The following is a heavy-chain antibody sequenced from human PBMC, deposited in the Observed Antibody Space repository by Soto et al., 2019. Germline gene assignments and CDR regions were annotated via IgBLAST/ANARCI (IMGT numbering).Heavy chain of an antibody. D-gene: IGHD5-12*01. CDR2: ISYDGSNK. CDR3: ARDYYRFNSGYGFSMDV. CDR1: GFTFSSYD. Sequence: QVQQVESGGGVVQPGRSLRLSCAASGFTFSSYDMHWVRQAPGKGLEWVAVISYDGSNKYYADSVKGRFTISRDNSKNTLYLQMNSLRAEDTAVYYCARDYYRFNSGYGFSMDVWGQGTTVTVSS. V-gene: IGHV3-30-3*01. J-gene: IGHJ6*02.